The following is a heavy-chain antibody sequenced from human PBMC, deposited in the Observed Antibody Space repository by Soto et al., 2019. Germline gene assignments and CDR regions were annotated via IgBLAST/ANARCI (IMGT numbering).Heavy chain of an antibody. CDR2: ISAYNGNT. CDR1: GYTFTSYG. CDR3: ASVLYCSGGSCYITHYYYYYMDV. J-gene: IGHJ6*03. Sequence: ASVKVSCKASGYTFTSYGISWVRQAPGQGLEGMGWISAYNGNTNYAQKLQGRVTMTTDTSTSTAYMELRILRSDDTAVYYCASVLYCSGGSCYITHYYYYYMDVWAKGTTVTVSS. D-gene: IGHD2-15*01. V-gene: IGHV1-18*01.